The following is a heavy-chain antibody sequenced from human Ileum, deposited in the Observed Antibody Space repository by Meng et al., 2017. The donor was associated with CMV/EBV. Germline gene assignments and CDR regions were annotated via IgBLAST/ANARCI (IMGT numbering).Heavy chain of an antibody. CDR1: GFLFTKAG. Sequence: FGFLFTKAGMTWVRQVPGKGLEWLGRIKSRTDGGTTDYAAPVKGRFLISRDDSKNTLYLQMNSLRTDDTAVYYCSAAYFDSSGYHWYWGQGTLVTVSS. J-gene: IGHJ4*02. V-gene: IGHV3-15*01. CDR2: IKSRTDGGTT. D-gene: IGHD3-22*01. CDR3: SAAYFDSSGYHWY.